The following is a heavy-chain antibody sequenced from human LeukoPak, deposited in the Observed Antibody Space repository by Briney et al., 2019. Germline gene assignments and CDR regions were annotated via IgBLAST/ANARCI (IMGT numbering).Heavy chain of an antibody. CDR1: GGSFSDYY. CDR2: INHSGST. CDR3: VQRTIAADY. V-gene: IGHV4-34*01. D-gene: IGHD6-13*01. J-gene: IGHJ4*02. Sequence: SETLSPTCAVYGGSFSDYYRNWIRQPPGKGLEWIGEINHSGSTNYNPSLKSRVTISVDTSKNQFSLKLRSVTAADTAVYYCVQRTIAADYWGQGTLVTVSS.